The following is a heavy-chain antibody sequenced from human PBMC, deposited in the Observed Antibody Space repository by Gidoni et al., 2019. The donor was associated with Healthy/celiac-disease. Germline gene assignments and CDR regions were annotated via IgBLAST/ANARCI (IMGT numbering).Heavy chain of an antibody. CDR3: TTDHNLEGGSVRFLEWLGARSVRHPNGYFQH. J-gene: IGHJ1*01. CDR1: GFTFSNAW. D-gene: IGHD3-3*01. V-gene: IGHV3-15*01. CDR2: IKSKTDGGTT. Sequence: EVQLVESGGGLVKPGGSLRLSCAASGFTFSNAWMSWVRQSPGKGLEWVGRIKSKTDGGTTDYAAPVKGRFTISRDDSKNTLYLQMNSLKTEDTAVYYCTTDHNLEGGSVRFLEWLGARSVRHPNGYFQHWGQGTLVTVSS.